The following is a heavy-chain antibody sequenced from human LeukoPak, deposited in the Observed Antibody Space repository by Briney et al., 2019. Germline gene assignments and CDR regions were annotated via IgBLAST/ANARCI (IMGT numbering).Heavy chain of an antibody. J-gene: IGHJ5*02. CDR2: INHSGST. Sequence: PSETLSLTCAVYGGSFSGYYWSWIRQPPGKGLEWIGEINHSGSTNYNPSLKSRVTISVDTSKNQFSLKLSSVTAADTAVYYCARGYSRAVAGSSWFDPWGQGTLVTASS. CDR3: ARGYSRAVAGSSWFDP. CDR1: GGSFSGYY. D-gene: IGHD6-19*01. V-gene: IGHV4-34*01.